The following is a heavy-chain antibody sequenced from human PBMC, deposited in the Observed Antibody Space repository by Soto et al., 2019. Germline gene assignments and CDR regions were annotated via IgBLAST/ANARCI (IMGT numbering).Heavy chain of an antibody. J-gene: IGHJ4*02. CDR3: ARAVYCGGDCSYFDY. CDR2: ISSSSSYI. D-gene: IGHD2-21*02. CDR1: GFTFSSYS. Sequence: GGSLRLSCAASGFTFSSYSMNWVRQAPGKGLEWVPSISSSSSYIYYADSVKGRFTISRDNAKNSLYLQMNSLRAEDTAVYYCARAVYCGGDCSYFDYWGQGTLVTVSS. V-gene: IGHV3-21*01.